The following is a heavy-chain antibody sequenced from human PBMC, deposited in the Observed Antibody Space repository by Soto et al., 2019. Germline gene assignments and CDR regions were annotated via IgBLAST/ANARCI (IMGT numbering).Heavy chain of an antibody. CDR3: ARDWWEEPAGKETVSQFDY. V-gene: IGHV3-33*01. D-gene: IGHD6-13*01. J-gene: IGHJ4*02. CDR2: IWSDGTKK. CDR1: GFAFSNYG. Sequence: QVHLVESGGGVVQPGRSLTLSCTASGFAFSNYGIHWVRQAPGRGLEWVAFIWSDGTKKFYAGSGRGRFSISRDNSKNTIDLQMNGLRAEDTAVYYCARDWWEEPAGKETVSQFDYWGQGNLVTVSS.